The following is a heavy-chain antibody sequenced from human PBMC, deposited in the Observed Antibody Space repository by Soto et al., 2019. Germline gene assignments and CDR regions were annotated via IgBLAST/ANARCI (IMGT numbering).Heavy chain of an antibody. CDR2: ISYDGSNK. CDR1: GFTFSSYA. CDR3: ARDKVVVVAATLNYYYGMDV. J-gene: IGHJ6*02. V-gene: IGHV3-30-3*01. Sequence: QVQLVESGGGVVQPGRSLRLSCAASGFTFSSYAMHWVRQAPGKGLEWVAVISYDGSNKYYADSVKGRFTISRDNSKNTLYLQMNSLRAEDTAVYYCARDKVVVVAATLNYYYGMDVWGQGTTVTVSS. D-gene: IGHD2-15*01.